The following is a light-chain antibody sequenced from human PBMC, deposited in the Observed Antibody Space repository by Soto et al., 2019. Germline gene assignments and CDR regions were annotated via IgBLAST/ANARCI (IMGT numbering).Light chain of an antibody. CDR2: GES. V-gene: IGKV1-9*01. CDR3: QQLINFRFT. Sequence: IQLTQSPSSLSASVGDRVTITCRASQGINKFLAWYQQRPGKAPQLLVYGESPLQSGVPLKFSGSGSGTDFNLTISSMQPEDFATYYCQQLINFRFTIGQGTKRDIK. CDR1: QGINKF. J-gene: IGKJ2*01.